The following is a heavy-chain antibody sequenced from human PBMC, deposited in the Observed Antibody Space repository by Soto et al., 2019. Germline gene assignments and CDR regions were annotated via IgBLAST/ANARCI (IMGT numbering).Heavy chain of an antibody. D-gene: IGHD6-13*01. CDR1: GYTFTSYG. Sequence: ASVKVCCKASGYTFTSYGISWVRQAPGQGLEWMGWISAYNGNTNYAQKLQGRVTMTTDTSTSTAYMELRSLRSDDTAVYYCARDLRIAAAGRVWFDPWGQGTLVTVSS. V-gene: IGHV1-18*01. CDR2: ISAYNGNT. J-gene: IGHJ5*02. CDR3: ARDLRIAAAGRVWFDP.